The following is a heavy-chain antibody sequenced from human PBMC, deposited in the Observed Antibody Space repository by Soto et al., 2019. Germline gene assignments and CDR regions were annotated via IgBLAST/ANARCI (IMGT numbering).Heavy chain of an antibody. Sequence: SVKVSCKASGGTFSSYAISWLRQAPGQGLEWMGGIIPIFGTANYAQKFQGRVTITADESTNTAYMELSSLRSADTPVYYCAGERRSLKLGDPWGKVTMGT. CDR2: IIPIFGTA. CDR3: AGERRSLKLGDP. J-gene: IGHJ5*02. V-gene: IGHV1-69*13. D-gene: IGHD7-27*01. CDR1: GGTFSSYA.